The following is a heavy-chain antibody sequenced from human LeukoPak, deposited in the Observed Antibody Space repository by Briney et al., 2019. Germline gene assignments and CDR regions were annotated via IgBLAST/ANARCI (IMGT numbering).Heavy chain of an antibody. CDR3: GRNSIAVAGTSWFDP. CDR2: IYTTGGT. Sequence: PSETLSLTCTVSGGSISSNYWSWIRQPAGKGLEWIGRIYTTGGTNFNPSLKSRVTMSVDTSKNQFSLKLRSVTAADTAVYYCGRNSIAVAGTSWFDPWGQGTLVTVSS. J-gene: IGHJ5*02. CDR1: GGSISSNY. D-gene: IGHD6-13*01. V-gene: IGHV4-4*07.